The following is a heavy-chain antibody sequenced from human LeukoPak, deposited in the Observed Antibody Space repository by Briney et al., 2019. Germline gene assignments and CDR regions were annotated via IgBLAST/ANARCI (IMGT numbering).Heavy chain of an antibody. CDR1: GYTFTTYG. D-gene: IGHD2-15*01. J-gene: IGHJ4*02. V-gene: IGHV1-18*01. CDR3: VRMRFCSSGSCYSLDN. CDR2: ISAYNGNT. Sequence: ASVKVSCTTSGYTFTTYGISWVRQAPGQGLEWMGWISAYNGNTKYAQNLQGRVTMTTDTSTSTAYMELRSLRSDDTAIYFCVRMRFCSSGSCYSLDNWGQGTLVTVSS.